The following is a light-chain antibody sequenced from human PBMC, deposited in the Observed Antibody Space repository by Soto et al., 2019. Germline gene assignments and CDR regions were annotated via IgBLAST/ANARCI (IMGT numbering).Light chain of an antibody. J-gene: IGKJ2*01. CDR2: GAS. CDR1: QSVSSSY. V-gene: IGKV3-20*01. CDR3: QQYGSSPRT. Sequence: EIVLTQSPGTLSLSPGERATLSCRASQSVSSSYLAWYQQKPGQAPRLLIYGASSRATGIPDRFSGSGSATDFTLTISRLEPEEFAVYYCQQYGSSPRTFGQGTNLEIK.